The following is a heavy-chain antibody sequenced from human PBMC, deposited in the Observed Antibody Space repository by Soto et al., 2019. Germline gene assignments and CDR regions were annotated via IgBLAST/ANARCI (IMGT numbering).Heavy chain of an antibody. CDR2: INPNSGGT. V-gene: IGHV1-2*04. J-gene: IGHJ6*02. CDR3: ARDRAPISVAAHLTYYYYGMDV. CDR1: GYTFTGYY. D-gene: IGHD2-15*01. Sequence: ASVKVSCKASGYTFTGYYMHWVRQAPGQGLEGMGWINPNSGGTNYAQKFQGWVTMTRDTSISTAYMELSRLRSDDTAVYYCARDRAPISVAAHLTYYYYGMDVWSQGTTVTVSS.